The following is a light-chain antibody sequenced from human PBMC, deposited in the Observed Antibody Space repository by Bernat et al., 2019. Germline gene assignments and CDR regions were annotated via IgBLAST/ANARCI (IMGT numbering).Light chain of an antibody. Sequence: DIVMTQTPLSSPVTLGQPASISCRSSQSLLHSDGKTSLCWYLQRPGQPPQLLVYDVSNRSSGVPDRFSGSGSGTDFTLKISRVEAEDVGVYYCMQGVQLPITFGQGTRLEIK. V-gene: IGKV2D-29*01. CDR1: QSLLHSDGKTS. CDR2: DVS. CDR3: MQGVQLPIT. J-gene: IGKJ5*01.